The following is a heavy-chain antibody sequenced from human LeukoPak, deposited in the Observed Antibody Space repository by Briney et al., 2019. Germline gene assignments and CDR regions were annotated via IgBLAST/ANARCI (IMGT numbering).Heavy chain of an antibody. J-gene: IGHJ4*02. V-gene: IGHV3-30*02. D-gene: IGHD6-13*01. CDR2: IRYDGSNK. Sequence: GGSLRLSCAASGFTFSSYGMHWVRQAPGKGLEWVAFIRYDGSNKYYADSVRGRFTISRDNSKNTLYLQMNSLRAEDTAVYYCAEGPYSSSWYYFDYWGQGTLVTVSS. CDR3: AEGPYSSSWYYFDY. CDR1: GFTFSSYG.